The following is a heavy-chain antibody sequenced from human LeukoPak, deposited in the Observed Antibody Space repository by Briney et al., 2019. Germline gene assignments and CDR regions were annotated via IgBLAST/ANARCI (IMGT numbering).Heavy chain of an antibody. CDR2: IYPGASDI. CDR1: GYSFTSYW. V-gene: IGHV5-51*01. CDR3: ARVVRQQLVRSYYFDY. D-gene: IGHD6-13*01. J-gene: IGHJ4*02. Sequence: GASLKISCKGSGYSFTSYWICWRRQMPGKGLEWRGIIYPGASDIRYSQSFQDQVTISADTSISTAYLQWSSLKASDTAMYYCARVVRQQLVRSYYFDYWGQGTLVTVSS.